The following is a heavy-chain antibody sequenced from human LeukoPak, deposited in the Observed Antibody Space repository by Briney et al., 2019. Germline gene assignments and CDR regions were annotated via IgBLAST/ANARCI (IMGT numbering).Heavy chain of an antibody. J-gene: IGHJ4*02. Sequence: PGGSLRLSCAASGFTFSSYAMSWVRQAPGKGLEWVSAISGSGGSTYYADSVKGRFTISRDNSKNTLYLQMNSLRAEDTAVYYCAKDPPNSNHIIGVFDYWGQGTLVTVSS. CDR3: AKDPPNSNHIIGVFDY. V-gene: IGHV3-23*01. CDR1: GFTFSSYA. D-gene: IGHD1-14*01. CDR2: ISGSGGST.